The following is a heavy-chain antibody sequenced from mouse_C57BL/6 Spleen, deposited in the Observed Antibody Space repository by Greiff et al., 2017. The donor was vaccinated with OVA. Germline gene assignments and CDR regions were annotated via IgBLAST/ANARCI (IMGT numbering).Heavy chain of an antibody. CDR3: ARQNYGSTYAMDY. CDR1: GFTFSDYG. Sequence: EVMLVESGGGLVQPGGSLKHSCAASGFTFSDYGMAWVRQAPRKGPEWVAFISNLAYSIYYADTVTGRFTISRENAKNTLYLEMSSLRSEDTAMYYCARQNYGSTYAMDYWGQGTSVTVSS. J-gene: IGHJ4*01. V-gene: IGHV5-15*04. D-gene: IGHD1-1*01. CDR2: ISNLAYSI.